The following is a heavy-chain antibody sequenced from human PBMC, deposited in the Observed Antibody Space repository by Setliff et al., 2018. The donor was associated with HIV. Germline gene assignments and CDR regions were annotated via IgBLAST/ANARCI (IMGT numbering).Heavy chain of an antibody. D-gene: IGHD2-2*01. CDR3: ARDTCDTPSCYAGPRFVY. CDR2: ISSSGFPI. CDR1: GFTLSTYG. J-gene: IGHJ4*02. V-gene: IGHV3-48*04. Sequence: PGGSLRLSCEASGFTLSTYGMNWVRHAPGKGLEWVAQISSSGFPIYYTDSVRGRFTISRDSARNSLFLQMNSLRVEDTAVYYCARDTCDTPSCYAGPRFVYWGQGNLVTVSS.